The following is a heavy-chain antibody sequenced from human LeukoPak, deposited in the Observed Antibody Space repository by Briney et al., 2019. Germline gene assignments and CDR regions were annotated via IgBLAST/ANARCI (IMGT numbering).Heavy chain of an antibody. V-gene: IGHV1-2*02. CDR1: GYTLHNYG. CDR2: INPNSGGT. CDR3: ARLGYCSGCSCYSDGY. J-gene: IGHJ4*02. Sequence: SSVPVSCKDSGYTLHNYGIRWLRQAPGQGLEWIGWINPNSGGTNYAQKFQGRVTMTRDTSISTAYMELSRLRSDDTAVDFCARLGYCSGCSCYSDGYWGQGTLVTVSS. D-gene: IGHD2-15*01.